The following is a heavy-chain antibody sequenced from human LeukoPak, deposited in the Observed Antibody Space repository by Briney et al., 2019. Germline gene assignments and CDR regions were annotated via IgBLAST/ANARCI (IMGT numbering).Heavy chain of an antibody. Sequence: PGGSLRLSCAASGMTFSSHWMSWVRQAPGKGLEWVANIKSDGSEKYYLDSVKGRFTISRDNAKNSLYLQMNSLRAEDTAVYYCARQTDSSSWYPPDYWGQGTLVTVSS. D-gene: IGHD6-13*01. CDR3: ARQTDSSSWYPPDY. V-gene: IGHV3-7*01. J-gene: IGHJ4*02. CDR1: GMTFSSHW. CDR2: IKSDGSEK.